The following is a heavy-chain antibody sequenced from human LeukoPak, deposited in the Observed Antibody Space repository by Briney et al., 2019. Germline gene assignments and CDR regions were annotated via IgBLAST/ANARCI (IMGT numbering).Heavy chain of an antibody. Sequence: SETLSLTCTVSGGSISSYYWSWIRQPPGKGLEWIGYIYHSGSTNYNPSLKSRATISVDTSKNQFSLKLSSVTAADTAVYYCARGYSSGWYYFDYWGQGTLVTVSS. CDR1: GGSISSYY. CDR2: IYHSGST. D-gene: IGHD6-19*01. V-gene: IGHV4-59*08. J-gene: IGHJ4*02. CDR3: ARGYSSGWYYFDY.